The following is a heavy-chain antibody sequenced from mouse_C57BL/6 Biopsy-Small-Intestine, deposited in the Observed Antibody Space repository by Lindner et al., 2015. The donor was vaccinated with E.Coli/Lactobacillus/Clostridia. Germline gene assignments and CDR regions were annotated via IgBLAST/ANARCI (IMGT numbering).Heavy chain of an antibody. CDR3: ARRDWGFDY. CDR1: GYAFSSSW. V-gene: IGHV1-82*01. J-gene: IGHJ2*01. CDR2: IYPGDGDT. D-gene: IGHD4-1*01. Sequence: VQLQESGPELVKPGASVKISCKASGYAFSSSWMNWVKQRPGNGLEWIGRIYPGDGDTNYNGKFKGKATLTADKSSSTAYMQLSSLTSEDSAVYFCARRDWGFDYWGQGTTLTVSS.